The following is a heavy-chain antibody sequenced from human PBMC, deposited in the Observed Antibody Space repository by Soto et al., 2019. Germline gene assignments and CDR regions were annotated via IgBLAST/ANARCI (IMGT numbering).Heavy chain of an antibody. J-gene: IGHJ4*02. Sequence: PSETLSLTCSVSGGSISSGYYYRSWIRQPPGKGLEWIGNIYYSGNTYYNPSLKSRLIISIDTSKNQFSLKVGSVTAADTAVYYCASGLEIDMVYWDKFDYWGQGTLVTVSS. CDR3: ASGLEIDMVYWDKFDY. V-gene: IGHV4-30-4*01. CDR1: GGSISSGYYY. D-gene: IGHD5-18*01. CDR2: IYYSGNT.